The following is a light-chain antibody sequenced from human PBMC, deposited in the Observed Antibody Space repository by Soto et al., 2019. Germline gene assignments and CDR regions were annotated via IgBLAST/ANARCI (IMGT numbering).Light chain of an antibody. CDR2: LAS. CDR3: QQYNNWPLT. Sequence: EVMMTQSPATLSVSPGERATLSCRASQSVSSNLAWYQHKPGQAPRLLMYLASTRVTGVPARFSASGIGTEFTLTISSLQSEDFAVYYCQQYNNWPLTFGGGTKVEIE. V-gene: IGKV3-15*01. CDR1: QSVSSN. J-gene: IGKJ4*01.